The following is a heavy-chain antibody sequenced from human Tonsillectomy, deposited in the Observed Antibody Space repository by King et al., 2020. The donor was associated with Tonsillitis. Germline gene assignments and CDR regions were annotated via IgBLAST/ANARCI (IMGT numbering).Heavy chain of an antibody. Sequence: VQLVESGGGLVQPGGSLRLSCAASGFTFSSYAMSWVRQAPGKGLEWVSAISGSGGSTYYADSVKGRFTISRDNSKNTLYLQMNSLRAEDTAVYYCAKAPYDFWSGYYRYYYYYMDVWGKGTTVTVSS. CDR3: AKAPYDFWSGYYRYYYYYMDV. CDR2: ISGSGGST. V-gene: IGHV3-23*04. CDR1: GFTFSSYA. J-gene: IGHJ6*03. D-gene: IGHD3-3*01.